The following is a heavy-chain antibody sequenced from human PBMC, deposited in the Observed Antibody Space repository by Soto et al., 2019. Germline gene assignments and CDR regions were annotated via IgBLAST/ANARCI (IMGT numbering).Heavy chain of an antibody. J-gene: IGHJ5*02. V-gene: IGHV1-46*03. CDR2: INPLGGSA. D-gene: IGHD2-2*01. CDR1: GYTFANYY. CDR3: AIDPRLEDCYTTSGYSEAWFDP. Sequence: QVQLVQSGAEVKKPGASVKVSCKASGYTFANYYINWVRQAPGQGLEWMGVINPLGGSARYTQKYQGGATFIRDTSTSTVYMELSRLRSLDTAMYYRAIDPRLEDCYTTSGYSEAWFDPWGQGTLVTGSS.